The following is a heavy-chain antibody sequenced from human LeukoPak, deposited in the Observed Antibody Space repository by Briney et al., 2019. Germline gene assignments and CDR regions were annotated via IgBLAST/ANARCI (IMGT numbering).Heavy chain of an antibody. D-gene: IGHD1-26*01. CDR1: EFNFSTYS. J-gene: IGHJ5*02. CDR2: ISRTSSLR. Sequence: GGSLRLSCAASEFNFSTYSLNWVRQAPGEGLERVSSISRTSSLRYYADSLRGRFTISKDNARNALYLQMNSVRPEDTAVYYCARGEVWFDLWGQGTLVTVSS. V-gene: IGHV3-21*06. CDR3: ARGEVWFDL.